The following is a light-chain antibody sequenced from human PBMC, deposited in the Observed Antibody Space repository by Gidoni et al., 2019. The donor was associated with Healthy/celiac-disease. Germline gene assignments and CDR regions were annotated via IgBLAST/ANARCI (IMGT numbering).Light chain of an antibody. V-gene: IGLV2-14*01. CDR3: TSFTSTFTYV. CDR1: SSDIGRYNH. Sequence: QSALTQPASVSGAPGQSITFSCTGTSSDIGRYNHVAWYQQRPGKAPKPLIYEVPYRPSGVSSRFSGSKSGNSASLTISGLQAEDEGDYYCTSFTSTFTYVFGTGTRVTVL. J-gene: IGLJ1*01. CDR2: EVP.